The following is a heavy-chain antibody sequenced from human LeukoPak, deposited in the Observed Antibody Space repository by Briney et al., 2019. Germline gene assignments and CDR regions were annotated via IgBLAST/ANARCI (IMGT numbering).Heavy chain of an antibody. Sequence: PSETLSLTCGVIGESFNGYYWTWIRQSPGKGLEWIGEINVIGLTNYNSALRSPVNILLDTSKKHFTLGLSSVTAADTAIYHCARGEGNDYVSRSFYYYMDVWGKGTTVTVSS. J-gene: IGHJ6*03. V-gene: IGHV4-34*01. CDR1: GESFNGYY. CDR2: INVIGLT. D-gene: IGHD3-16*01. CDR3: ARGEGNDYVSRSFYYYMDV.